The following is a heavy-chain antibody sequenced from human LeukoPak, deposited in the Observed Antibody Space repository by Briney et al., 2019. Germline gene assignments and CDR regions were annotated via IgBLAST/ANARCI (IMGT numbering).Heavy chain of an antibody. J-gene: IGHJ5*02. CDR1: GGTFSSYA. CDR3: ARSIIGSSPPNWFDP. CDR2: VIPIFGTA. V-gene: IGHV1-69*01. Sequence: SVKVCCKASGGTFSSYAISWVRQAPGQGLEWMGGVIPIFGTANYAQKFQGGVTITADESTSTAYMELSSLRSEDTAVYYCARSIIGSSPPNWFDPWGQGTLVTVSS. D-gene: IGHD6-13*01.